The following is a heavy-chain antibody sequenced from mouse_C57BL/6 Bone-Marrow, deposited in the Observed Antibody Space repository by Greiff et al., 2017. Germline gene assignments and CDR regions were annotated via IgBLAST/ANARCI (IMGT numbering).Heavy chain of an antibody. CDR3: ARIGSSKGYFDV. J-gene: IGHJ1*03. V-gene: IGHV14-3*01. D-gene: IGHD1-1*01. Sequence: VQLQQSVAELVRPGASVKLSCTASGFNIKNTYMHWVKQRPEKGLEWIGRIDPANGNTQYAPKFTGKATITADTSSNTAYLQLSILTSEDTAIYYCARIGSSKGYFDVWGTGTTVTVSS. CDR1: GFNIKNTY. CDR2: IDPANGNT.